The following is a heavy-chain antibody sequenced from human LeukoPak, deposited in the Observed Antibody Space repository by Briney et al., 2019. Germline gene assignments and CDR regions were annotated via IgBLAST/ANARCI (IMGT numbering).Heavy chain of an antibody. J-gene: IGHJ6*03. Sequence: PSETLSLTCSVSGGSISSSSYYWGWIRQPPGKGLEWIGNIYYSGSTYYNPSLKSRVTISVDTSKNQFSLKLSSVTAADTAVYYCARERDCSSTSCPTGYYYMDVWGKGTTVTVSS. CDR3: ARERDCSSTSCPTGYYYMDV. CDR2: IYYSGST. V-gene: IGHV4-39*07. CDR1: GGSISSSSYY. D-gene: IGHD2-2*01.